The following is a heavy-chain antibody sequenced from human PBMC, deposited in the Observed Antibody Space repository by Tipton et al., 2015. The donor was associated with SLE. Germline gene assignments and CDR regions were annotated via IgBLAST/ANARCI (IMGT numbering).Heavy chain of an antibody. D-gene: IGHD3-22*01. Sequence: RLVQSGAEVKKPGESLKISCQGSGYSFSDYWIAWVRQMPGKGLEWMGIIYPTDSKTRYSPPFQGQVTISADKSISTAYLQWNSLKPSDTAIYFCARHPTEYSSARYWGQGTQVTVSS. CDR3: ARHPTEYSSARY. J-gene: IGHJ4*02. V-gene: IGHV5-51*01. CDR2: IYPTDSKT. CDR1: GYSFSDYW.